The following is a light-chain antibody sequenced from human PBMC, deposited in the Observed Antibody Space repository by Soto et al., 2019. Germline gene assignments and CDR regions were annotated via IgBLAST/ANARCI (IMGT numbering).Light chain of an antibody. J-gene: IGKJ4*01. V-gene: IGKV3-11*01. Sequence: EIVLTQSPATLSLSPGERATLSCRANQSLSSYLAWYQQKPGQAPRLLIYDASNRATGIPARFSGSGSGTDFTLTISSLEPEDFAVYYCQQRRNWPLTFGGGTKVEIK. CDR1: QSLSSY. CDR3: QQRRNWPLT. CDR2: DAS.